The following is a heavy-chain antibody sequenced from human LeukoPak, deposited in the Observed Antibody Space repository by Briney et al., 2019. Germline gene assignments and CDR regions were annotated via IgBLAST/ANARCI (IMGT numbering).Heavy chain of an antibody. Sequence: GGSLRLSCAASGFTVSNSHMTWVRQTPGKGLEWVSVTYSGGNTDYADSVKGRFTISRDNAKNTVYLQMNNLRAEDTAVYYCVSFYETYWGRGTLVTVSS. D-gene: IGHD2/OR15-2a*01. CDR2: TYSGGNT. CDR3: VSFYETY. V-gene: IGHV3-66*01. J-gene: IGHJ4*02. CDR1: GFTVSNSH.